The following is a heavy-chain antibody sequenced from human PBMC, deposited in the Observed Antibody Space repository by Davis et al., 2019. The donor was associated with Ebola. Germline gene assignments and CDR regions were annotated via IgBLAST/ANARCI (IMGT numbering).Heavy chain of an antibody. CDR3: ARGESTDYIVLIDENWFDP. J-gene: IGHJ5*02. CDR2: INPNSGGT. V-gene: IGHV1-2*02. CDR1: GYTFTGYY. Sequence: ASVKVSCKASGYTFTGYYMHWVRQAPGQGLEWMGWINPNSGGTNYAQKFQGRVTMTRDTSISTAYMELNSLRSDDTAVYYCARGESTDYIVLIDENWFDPWGQGTLVTVSS. D-gene: IGHD2-8*01.